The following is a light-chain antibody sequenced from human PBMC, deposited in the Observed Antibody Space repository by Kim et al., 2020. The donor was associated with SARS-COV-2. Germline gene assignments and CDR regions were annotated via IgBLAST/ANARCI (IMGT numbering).Light chain of an antibody. V-gene: IGKV1-5*01. CDR2: DAS. Sequence: DIQMTQSPSTLSASVGDRVTITCRASQSITNWLAWYQQKPGKAPKLLIYDASSLERGVPSRFSGSGSGTEFTLNISSLQPDDFATYYCQQYNSHPYSLRLGPKLDI. CDR1: QSITNW. J-gene: IGKJ2*01. CDR3: QQYNSHPYS.